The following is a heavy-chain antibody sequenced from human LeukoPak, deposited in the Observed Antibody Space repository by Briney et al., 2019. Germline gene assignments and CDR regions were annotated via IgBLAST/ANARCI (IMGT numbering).Heavy chain of an antibody. CDR3: ARDSCGGGGCHYWYFDL. Sequence: ASVKVSCKASGDTFTGYHMHWVRQAPGQGLEWMGYIHPISGATNYAQKFQGRVTMTRDTPISTASMELSGLKPDDTAVYYCARDSCGGGGCHYWYFDLWGRGTLVTVSS. V-gene: IGHV1-2*02. J-gene: IGHJ2*01. CDR2: IHPISGAT. D-gene: IGHD6-19*01. CDR1: GDTFTGYH.